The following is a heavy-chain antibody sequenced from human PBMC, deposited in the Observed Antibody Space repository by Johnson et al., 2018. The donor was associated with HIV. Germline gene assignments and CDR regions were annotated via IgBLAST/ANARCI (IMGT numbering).Heavy chain of an antibody. J-gene: IGHJ3*02. CDR1: GFTFSHYD. Sequence: EVQLVESGGGLVQPGGSLRLSCAASGFTFSHYDMHWVRQVPGKGLQWVSAIVSIAGDTFYSAPVPGRFTIYRANAKDSLYLQMDSLKAGDTAIYYCARDRKVEWELLRSAFDIWGQGTMVTVSS. V-gene: IGHV3-13*01. D-gene: IGHD1-26*01. CDR2: IVSIAGDT. CDR3: ARDRKVEWELLRSAFDI.